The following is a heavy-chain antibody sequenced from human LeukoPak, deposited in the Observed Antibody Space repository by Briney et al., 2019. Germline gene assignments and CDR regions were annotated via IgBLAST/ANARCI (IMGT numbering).Heavy chain of an antibody. CDR1: GFIFRNYG. D-gene: IGHD3-16*02. Sequence: GGSLRLSCAASGFIFRNYGMHWVRQAPGKGLEWMAFIRYDGSTKSYAASVKGRFTISRDNSENTLYLQMSSLGPEDTAVYYCAKDVSSGMDVWGKGTTVTVSS. CDR3: AKDVSSGMDV. CDR2: IRYDGSTK. V-gene: IGHV3-30*02. J-gene: IGHJ6*03.